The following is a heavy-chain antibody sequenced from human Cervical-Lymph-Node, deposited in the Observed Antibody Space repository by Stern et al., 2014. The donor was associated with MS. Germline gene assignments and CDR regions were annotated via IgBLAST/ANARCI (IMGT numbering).Heavy chain of an antibody. V-gene: IGHV3-30*03. CDR2: ISYDGNHK. J-gene: IGHJ4*02. CDR1: GFTFSSYG. CDR3: ARDYEDTSMLFDH. Sequence: PASGFTFSSYGMHWVRQAPGKGLEWVTVISYDGNHKYYAASVKGRFTISRDNSKNTLHLQMNSVTPDDTAIYYCARDYEDTSMLFDHWGQGTLVTVSS. D-gene: IGHD2-8*01.